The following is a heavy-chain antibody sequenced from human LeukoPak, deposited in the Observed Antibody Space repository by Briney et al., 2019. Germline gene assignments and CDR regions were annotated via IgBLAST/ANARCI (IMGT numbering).Heavy chain of an antibody. CDR3: AKDPASYYYDSRAYYMDV. CDR2: IRYDGSNK. CDR1: GFTFSSYG. D-gene: IGHD3-22*01. Sequence: GGSLRLSCAAPGFTFSSYGMHWVRQAPGKGLEWVTFIRYDGSNKYYADSVKGRFTISRDNSKNTVYLQMNSLRVEDTAVYYCAKDPASYYYDSRAYYMDVWGKGTTVIVSS. J-gene: IGHJ6*03. V-gene: IGHV3-30*02.